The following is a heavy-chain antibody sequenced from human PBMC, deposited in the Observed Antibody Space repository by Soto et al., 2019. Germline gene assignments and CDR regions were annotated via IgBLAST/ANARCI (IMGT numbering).Heavy chain of an antibody. V-gene: IGHV3-48*01. CDR2: I. CDR1: GFTFSSYS. Sequence: EVQLVESGGGLVQPGGSLRLSCAASGFTFSSYSMNWVRQAPGKGLEWVSYIFYADSVKGRFTISRDNAKNSLYLQMNSLRAEDTAVYYCATHSGYYDYWGQGTLVTVSS. D-gene: IGHD3-22*01. CDR3: ATHSGYYDY. J-gene: IGHJ4*02.